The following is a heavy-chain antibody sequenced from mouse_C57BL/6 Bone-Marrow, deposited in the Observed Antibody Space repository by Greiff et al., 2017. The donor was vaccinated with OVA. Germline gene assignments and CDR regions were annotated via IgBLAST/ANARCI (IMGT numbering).Heavy chain of an antibody. Sequence: QVQLQQPGAELVKPGASVKMSCKASGYTFTSYWITWVKQRPGQGLEWIGDIYPGSGSTNYNEKFKSKATLTVDTSSSTAYMQLSSLTSEDSAVYYGARRVTYYDSRPWFAYWGQGTLVTVSA. V-gene: IGHV1-55*01. CDR3: ARRVTYYDSRPWFAY. J-gene: IGHJ3*01. D-gene: IGHD1-1*01. CDR2: IYPGSGST. CDR1: GYTFTSYW.